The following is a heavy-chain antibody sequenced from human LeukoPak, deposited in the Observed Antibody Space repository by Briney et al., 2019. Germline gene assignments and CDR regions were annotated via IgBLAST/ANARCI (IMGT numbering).Heavy chain of an antibody. J-gene: IGHJ4*02. CDR2: ISYDGSNK. CDR1: GFTFSSYA. V-gene: IGHV3-30-3*01. D-gene: IGHD5-18*01. CDR3: ARDGENTAIDY. Sequence: PGGSLRLSCAASGFTFSSYAMHWVRQAPGKGLEWVAVISYDGSNKYYADSVKGRFTISRDNSKNTLYLQMNSLRAEDTAVYYCARDGENTAIDYWGQGTLVTVSS.